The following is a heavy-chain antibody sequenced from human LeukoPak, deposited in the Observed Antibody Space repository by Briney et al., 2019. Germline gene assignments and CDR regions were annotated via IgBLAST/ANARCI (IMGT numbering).Heavy chain of an antibody. CDR2: IKSKTDGGKT. J-gene: IGHJ4*02. CDR1: RFTFSNAW. CDR3: TTGGTVTFDY. V-gene: IGHV3-15*01. D-gene: IGHD4-17*01. Sequence: SGGSLRLSCAASRFTFSNAWMSWVRQAPGKGLEWVGRIKSKTDGGKTDYAAPVKGRFTISRDDSKNTLYLQMNSLKTEDTAVYYCTTGGTVTFDYWGQGTLVTVSS.